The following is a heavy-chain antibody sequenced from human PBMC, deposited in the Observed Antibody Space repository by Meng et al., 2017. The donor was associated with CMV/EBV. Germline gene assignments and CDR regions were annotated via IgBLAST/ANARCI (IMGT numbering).Heavy chain of an antibody. D-gene: IGHD3-22*01. CDR2: INHSGST. Sequence: QVQLQQWGAGLLKPSDTLSLTCAVYGGSFSGYYWSWIRQPPGKGLEWIGEINHSGSTNYNPSLKSRVTISVDTSKNQFSLKLSSVTAADTAVHYCARVWDSGWDYWGQGTLVTVSS. CDR1: GGSFSGYY. J-gene: IGHJ4*02. CDR3: ARVWDSGWDY. V-gene: IGHV4-34*01.